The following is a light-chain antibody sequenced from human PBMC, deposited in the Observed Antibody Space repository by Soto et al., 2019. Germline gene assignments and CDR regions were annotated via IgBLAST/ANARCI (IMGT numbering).Light chain of an antibody. V-gene: IGLV1-40*01. CDR2: RKN. CDR1: SFNIGANHV. CDR3: QSHDTSLSGSAV. Sequence: QSVLTQPPSVSGAPGQRVTISCTGTSFNIGANHVVNWYQQLPGAAPKLLIFRKNDRPSGVPDRFSASKSGTSASLAITGLQAEDEADYYCQSHDTSLSGSAVFGTGTKLTVL. J-gene: IGLJ1*01.